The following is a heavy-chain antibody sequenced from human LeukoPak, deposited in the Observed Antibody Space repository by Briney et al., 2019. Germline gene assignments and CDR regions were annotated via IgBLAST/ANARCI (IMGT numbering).Heavy chain of an antibody. J-gene: IGHJ5*02. D-gene: IGHD2/OR15-2a*01. CDR1: GYTFTGYY. CDR2: INPNSGGT. CDR3: ARGGNRAPTPLNP. V-gene: IGHV1-2*02. Sequence: APVKVSCKASGYTFTGYYMHWVRQAPGQGLEWMGWINPNSGGTNYAQKFQGRVTMTRDTSISTAYMELSRLRSDDTAVYYCARGGNRAPTPLNPWGQGTLVTVSS.